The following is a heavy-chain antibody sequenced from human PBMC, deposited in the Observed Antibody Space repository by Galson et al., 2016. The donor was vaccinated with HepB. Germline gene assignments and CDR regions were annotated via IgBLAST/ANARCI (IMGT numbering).Heavy chain of an antibody. J-gene: IGHJ4*02. D-gene: IGHD1-26*01. CDR3: AKGLTESYCPLH. CDR1: GFTFSSYA. CDR2: MSGSGGRP. V-gene: IGHV3-23*01. Sequence: SLRLSCAASGFTFSSYAMSWVRQAPGKGLEWVSAMSGSGGRPFYADSVKGRFTISRDNSKNTLYLQMNSLRAEDTAVYYCAKGLTESYCPLHWGQGTLVTVSS.